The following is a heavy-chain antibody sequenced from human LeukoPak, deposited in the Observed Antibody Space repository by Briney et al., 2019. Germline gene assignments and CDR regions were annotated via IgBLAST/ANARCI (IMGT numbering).Heavy chain of an antibody. CDR1: GFTFSDNA. CDR2: IITSGAS. Sequence: PGGSLRLSCATSGFTFSDNAMTWVRQSPGKGLDWVSVIITSGASYYADSVRRRFTISRDNSKSTLYLQMNSLRVDDTAIYYCVRESPARHFDFDYWGQGALVTVSS. CDR3: VRESPARHFDFDY. J-gene: IGHJ4*02. V-gene: IGHV3-23*01. D-gene: IGHD6-6*01.